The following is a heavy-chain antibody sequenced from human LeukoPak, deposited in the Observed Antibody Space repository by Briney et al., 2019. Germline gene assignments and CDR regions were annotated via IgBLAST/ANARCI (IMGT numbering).Heavy chain of an antibody. CDR3: ARDLGCSGGSCYYGMDV. J-gene: IGHJ6*02. V-gene: IGHV1-46*01. CDR2: INPSGGST. D-gene: IGHD2-15*01. CDR1: GYTFTSYY. Sequence: ASVKVSCKASGYTFTSYYMHWVRQAPGQGLEWMGIINPSGGSTSYAQKFQGRVTTTRDTSTSTVYMELSSLRSEDTAVYYCARDLGCSGGSCYYGMDVWGQGTTVTVSS.